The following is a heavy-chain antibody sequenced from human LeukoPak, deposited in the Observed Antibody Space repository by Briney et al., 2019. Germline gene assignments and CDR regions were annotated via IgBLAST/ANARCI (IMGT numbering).Heavy chain of an antibody. V-gene: IGHV3-23*01. J-gene: IGHJ4*02. Sequence: GGSLRLSCAASGFTFSRYAMSWVRQAPGKGLEWVSAISGSGGSTYYADSVKGRFTISRDNSKNTLYLQMNSLRAEDTAVYYCAKVYYYDSSGYYPLLPFDYWGQGTLVTVSS. CDR2: ISGSGGST. CDR3: AKVYYYDSSGYYPLLPFDY. D-gene: IGHD3-22*01. CDR1: GFTFSRYA.